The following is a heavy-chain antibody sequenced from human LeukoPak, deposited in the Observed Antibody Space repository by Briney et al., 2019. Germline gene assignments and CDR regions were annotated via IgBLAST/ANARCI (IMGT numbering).Heavy chain of an antibody. V-gene: IGHV3-53*01. CDR1: GFTVSSNY. Sequence: GGSLRLSCAASGFTVSSNYMSWVRQAPGKGLEWVSVMYSNGNTYYADSVKGRFTVSRDNSKNTLYLQMNSLRAEDTAVYYCARWPDYLDTSRYYYGMDVWGQGTTVTVSS. CDR2: MYSNGNT. CDR3: ARWPDYLDTSRYYYGMDV. J-gene: IGHJ6*02. D-gene: IGHD5-12*01.